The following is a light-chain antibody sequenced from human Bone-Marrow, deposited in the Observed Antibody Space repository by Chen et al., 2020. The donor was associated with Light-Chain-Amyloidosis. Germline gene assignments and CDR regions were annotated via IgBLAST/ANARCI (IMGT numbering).Light chain of an antibody. J-gene: IGLJ1*01. Sequence: QSALTQPRSVSGSPGQSVTISCTGTSSDVGGYNYVSWYQQHPDKAPKLMIYDVSKRPSGVPDRFSGSKSGNTASLTISVLQAEDDADYSCCSYAGSNYVFGTGTKVTVL. CDR2: DVS. CDR3: CSYAGSNYV. CDR1: SSDVGGYNY. V-gene: IGLV2-11*01.